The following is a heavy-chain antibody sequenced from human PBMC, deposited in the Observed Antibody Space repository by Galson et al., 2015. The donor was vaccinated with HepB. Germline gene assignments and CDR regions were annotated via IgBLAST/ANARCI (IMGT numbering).Heavy chain of an antibody. V-gene: IGHV3-7*03. CDR1: GFNFNDYA. CDR3: AKGSDYYGSGTYYNGALYSDH. J-gene: IGHJ4*02. Sequence: SLRLSCAASGFNFNDYAMHWVRQAPGKGLEWVAAIKQGGSEKYYVDSVKGRFTISRDNAKNTLYLQMNGLRAEDTAVYYCAKGSDYYGSGTYYNGALYSDHWGQGTLVTVSS. D-gene: IGHD3-10*01. CDR2: IKQGGSEK.